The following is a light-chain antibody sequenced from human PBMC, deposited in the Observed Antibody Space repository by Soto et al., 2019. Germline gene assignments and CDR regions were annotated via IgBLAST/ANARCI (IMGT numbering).Light chain of an antibody. V-gene: IGKV2-28*01. CDR3: MQALQTPYT. CDR1: QSLLHSNGYNY. Sequence: DIVMTQSPLSLPVTPGEPASISCRSSQSLLHSNGYNYLDWYLQKPGQSPQLLIYLGSNRASGVPDRFSGSGSCTDFTLKITRVEAEDVGVYYCMQALQTPYTFGQGNKLEIK. CDR2: LGS. J-gene: IGKJ2*01.